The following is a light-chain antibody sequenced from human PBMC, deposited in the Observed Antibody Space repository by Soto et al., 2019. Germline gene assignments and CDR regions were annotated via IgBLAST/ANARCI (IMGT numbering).Light chain of an antibody. V-gene: IGLV2-8*01. J-gene: IGLJ2*01. CDR2: EVS. Sequence: QLVLTQPPSASGSPGQSVTISCTGTSSDVGGYNYVSWYQQHPGKAPKLMISEVSKRPSGVPDRFSGSKSGNTASLTVSGLQAEDEADYYCSSFAGNNNLVFGGGTKVTV. CDR1: SSDVGGYNY. CDR3: SSFAGNNNLV.